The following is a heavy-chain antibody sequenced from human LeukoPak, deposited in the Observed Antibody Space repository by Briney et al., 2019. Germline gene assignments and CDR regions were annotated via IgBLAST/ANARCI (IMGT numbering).Heavy chain of an antibody. D-gene: IGHD6-19*01. CDR2: IWYDGSNK. CDR3: AKGVDSSGWGVGY. CDR1: GFTFSSYG. J-gene: IGHJ4*02. Sequence: PGGSLRLSCAASGFTFSSYGMHWVRQAPGKGLEWVAVIWYDGSNKYYADSVKGRFTISRDNSKNTLYLQMNSLRAEDTAVYYCAKGVDSSGWGVGYWGQGTLVTVSS. V-gene: IGHV3-30*02.